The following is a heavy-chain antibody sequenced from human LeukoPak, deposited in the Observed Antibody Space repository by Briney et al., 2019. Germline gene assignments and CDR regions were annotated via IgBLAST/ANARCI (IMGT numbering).Heavy chain of an antibody. D-gene: IGHD3-10*01. CDR3: ARHYYGYFDY. Sequence: SETLSLTCTVPGGSISSGGYYWSWIRQPPGKGLEWIGEINHSGSTNYNPSLKSRVTISVDTSKNQFSLKLSSVTAADTAVYYCARHYYGYFDYWGQGTLVTVSS. J-gene: IGHJ4*02. CDR2: INHSGST. CDR1: GGSISSGGYY. V-gene: IGHV4-39*01.